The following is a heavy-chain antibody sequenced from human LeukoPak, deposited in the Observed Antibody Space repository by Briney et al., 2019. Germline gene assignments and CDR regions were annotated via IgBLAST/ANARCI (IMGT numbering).Heavy chain of an antibody. V-gene: IGHV3-23*01. CDR3: AKDAPPQDAVRAPYYFDC. J-gene: IGHJ4*02. Sequence: PGGSLRLSCAASGFTFSTYAMSWVRQAPGKGLEWVSVISGSGGSTYYADSGKGRFTISRDSSNNALYLQMNSLRAEDTAVYYCAKDAPPQDAVRAPYYFDCWGQGTLVTVSS. CDR2: ISGSGGST. CDR1: GFTFSTYA.